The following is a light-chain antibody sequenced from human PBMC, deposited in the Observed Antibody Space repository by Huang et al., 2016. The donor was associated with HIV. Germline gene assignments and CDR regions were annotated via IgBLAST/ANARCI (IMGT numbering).Light chain of an antibody. Sequence: DIQMTQSPSSLSASVGDRVTITCRASQSSSSYLNWYQQKPGKAPKHLIYAASSLQSGVPSRFSGSGSGTDFTLTISSLQPEDFATYYCQQSYSTLTFGPGTKVDIK. CDR1: QSSSSY. CDR2: AAS. CDR3: QQSYSTLT. J-gene: IGKJ3*01. V-gene: IGKV1-39*01.